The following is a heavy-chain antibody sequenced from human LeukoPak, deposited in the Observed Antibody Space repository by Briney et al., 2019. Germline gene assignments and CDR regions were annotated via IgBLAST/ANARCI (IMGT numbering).Heavy chain of an antibody. Sequence: PGGSLRLSCTASGFTLGDYAMSWVRQAPGKGLEWVGFIRSKAYGGTTEYAASVKGRFTISRDDSKSIAYLQMNSLKTEDTAVYYCTRAYEQWLARYDYWGQGTLVTVSS. J-gene: IGHJ4*02. V-gene: IGHV3-49*04. CDR1: GFTLGDYA. CDR2: IRSKAYGGTT. CDR3: TRAYEQWLARYDY. D-gene: IGHD6-19*01.